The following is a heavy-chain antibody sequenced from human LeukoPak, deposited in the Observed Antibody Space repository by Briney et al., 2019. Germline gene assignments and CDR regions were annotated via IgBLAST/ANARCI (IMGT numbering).Heavy chain of an antibody. J-gene: IGHJ4*02. V-gene: IGHV1-2*02. CDR1: GYTFTGYY. CDR3: ARALPYYYDSSGYSDY. CDR2: INPNSGGT. D-gene: IGHD3-22*01. Sequence: ASVKVSCKASGYTFTGYYMHWVRQAPGQGLEWMGWINPNSGGTNYAQKFQGRVTMTRDTSISTAYMELSRLRSDDTAVYYCARALPYYYDSSGYSDYWGQGTLVTVSS.